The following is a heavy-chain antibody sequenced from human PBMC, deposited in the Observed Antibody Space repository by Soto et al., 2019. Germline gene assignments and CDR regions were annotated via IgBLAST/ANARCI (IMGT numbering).Heavy chain of an antibody. CDR2: ISYDGSNK. J-gene: IGHJ6*02. Sequence: QVQLVESGGGVVQPGRSLRLSCAASGFTFSSYGMHWVRQAPGKGLEWVAVISYDGSNKYYADSVKGRFTISRDNSKNTLYLQMNSLSAEDTAVYYCAKDLDCSSTSCPPADYYYGMDVWGQGTTVTVSS. V-gene: IGHV3-30*18. CDR1: GFTFSSYG. CDR3: AKDLDCSSTSCPPADYYYGMDV. D-gene: IGHD2-2*01.